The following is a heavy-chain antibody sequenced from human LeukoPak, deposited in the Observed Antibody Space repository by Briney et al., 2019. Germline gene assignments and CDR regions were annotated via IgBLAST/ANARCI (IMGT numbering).Heavy chain of an antibody. CDR2: ISIISSYI. Sequence: GGSLSLFCAASGFTFSTYYMNWVPHAPGKGLEWVSSISIISSYIYYADPVKGRFTISRDNAKNSLYLQMNSLRAEDTAVYFCAKLQTYWVYYMDVWGKGTTVTVSS. V-gene: IGHV3-21*04. D-gene: IGHD2-8*02. J-gene: IGHJ6*03. CDR3: AKLQTYWVYYMDV. CDR1: GFTFSTYY.